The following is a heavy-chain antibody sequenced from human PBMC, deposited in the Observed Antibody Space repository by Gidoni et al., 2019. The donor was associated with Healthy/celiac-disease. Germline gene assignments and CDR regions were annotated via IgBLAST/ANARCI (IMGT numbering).Heavy chain of an antibody. CDR2: INHSGST. D-gene: IGHD2-15*01. V-gene: IGHV4-34*01. J-gene: IGHJ6*02. Sequence: QVQLQQWGAGLLKPSETLSLTCAVYGGSFSGYYWSWIRQPPGKGLEWIGEINHSGSTNYNPSLKSRVTISVDTSKNQFSLKLSSVTAADTAVYYCAREWIGGKGGMDVWGQGPTVTVSS. CDR3: AREWIGGKGGMDV. CDR1: GGSFSGYY.